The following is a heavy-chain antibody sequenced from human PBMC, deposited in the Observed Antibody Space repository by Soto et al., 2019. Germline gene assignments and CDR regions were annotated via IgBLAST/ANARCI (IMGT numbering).Heavy chain of an antibody. V-gene: IGHV1-8*01. CDR2: MNPNSGNT. CDR3: ARGPTAEYHYYMDV. J-gene: IGHJ6*03. Sequence: ASVKVSCKASGYTFTRYDINCVRQATGQGLEWMGWMNPNSGNTDYAQKFQGRITMTRNTSTSTAYMELSSLTSEDTAVYYCARGPTAEYHYYMDVWGKGTTVTVSS. CDR1: GYTFTRYD.